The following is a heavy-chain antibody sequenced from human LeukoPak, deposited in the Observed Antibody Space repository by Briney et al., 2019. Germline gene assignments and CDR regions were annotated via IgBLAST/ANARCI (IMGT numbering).Heavy chain of an antibody. CDR1: GYRSTNYW. J-gene: IGHJ4*02. CDR2: IHLIDSDT. D-gene: IGHD1-7*01. V-gene: IGHV5-51*01. Sequence: GESLKISCNGSGYRSTNYWMGWVRQMPGTGLEWMGIIHLIDSDTKYGPSFEGQVTISADKSINTAYMQWNSLKASDTATYYCASAYHGNYRWDSWGQGTLVTVSS. CDR3: ASAYHGNYRWDS.